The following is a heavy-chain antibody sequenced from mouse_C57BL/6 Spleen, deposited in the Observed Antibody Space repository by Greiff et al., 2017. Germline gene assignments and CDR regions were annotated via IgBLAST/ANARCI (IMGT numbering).Heavy chain of an antibody. Sequence: QVQLKESGAELVRPGTSVKVSCKASGYAFTNYLIEWVKQRPGQGLEWIGVINPGSGGTNYNEKFKGKATLTADKSSSTAYMQLSSLTSEDSAVYCCAREGLTSYYYAMDYWGQGTSVTVSS. J-gene: IGHJ4*01. CDR1: GYAFTNYL. CDR3: AREGLTSYYYAMDY. D-gene: IGHD3-1*01. V-gene: IGHV1-54*01. CDR2: INPGSGGT.